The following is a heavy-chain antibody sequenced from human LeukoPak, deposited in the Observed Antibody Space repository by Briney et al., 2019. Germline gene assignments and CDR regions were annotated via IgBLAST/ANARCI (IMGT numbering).Heavy chain of an antibody. V-gene: IGHV3-64*01. CDR3: ASLSSGWYGY. Sequence: GGSLRLSCAASGFTFSSYAMHWVRQAPGKGLEYVSAIGSNGGSTYYANSVKGRFTISRDNSKNTLYLQMGSLRAEDMAVYYCASLSSGWYGYWGQGTLVTVSS. D-gene: IGHD6-19*01. CDR2: IGSNGGST. J-gene: IGHJ4*02. CDR1: GFTFSSYA.